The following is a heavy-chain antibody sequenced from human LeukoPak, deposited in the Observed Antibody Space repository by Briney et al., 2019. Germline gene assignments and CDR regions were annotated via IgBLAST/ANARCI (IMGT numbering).Heavy chain of an antibody. Sequence: GGSMRLSCAASGFTFSDYSMNWVRQAPGKGLEWISYVGISSGNTKYADSVKGRFTISGDSARNSLYLQMSSLRVEDTAVYYCARDHNYAFDNWGQGTLVTVSS. CDR3: ARDHNYAFDN. V-gene: IGHV3-48*04. D-gene: IGHD1-1*01. CDR1: GFTFSDYS. J-gene: IGHJ4*02. CDR2: VGISSGNT.